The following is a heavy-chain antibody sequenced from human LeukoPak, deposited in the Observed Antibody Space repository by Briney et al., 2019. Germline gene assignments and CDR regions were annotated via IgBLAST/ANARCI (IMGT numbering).Heavy chain of an antibody. CDR3: ARVPDYYGSGSYFDY. CDR2: IYYSGST. J-gene: IGHJ4*02. Sequence: PSETLSLTCTVSGGSISSSSYYWGWIRQPPGKGLEWIGSIYYSGSTYYNPSLKSRVTISVDRSKNQFSLKLSSVTAADTAVYFCARVPDYYGSGSYFDYWGQGTLVTVSS. CDR1: GGSISSSSYY. V-gene: IGHV4-39*07. D-gene: IGHD3-10*01.